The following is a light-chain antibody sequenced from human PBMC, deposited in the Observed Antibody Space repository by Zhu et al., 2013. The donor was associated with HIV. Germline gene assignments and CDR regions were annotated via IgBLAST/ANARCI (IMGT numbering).Light chain of an antibody. J-gene: IGLJ1*01. Sequence: QSALTQPASVSGSPGQSITISCTGTSSDIGNSNLVSWYQHHPGKAPKFMIYEVTKRPSGVSYRFSGTKSGNTASLTISGLQAEDEADYYCSSYTSSSTVYVFGTGTKVTVL. V-gene: IGLV2-14*02. CDR3: SSYTSSSTVYV. CDR2: EVT. CDR1: SSDIGNSNL.